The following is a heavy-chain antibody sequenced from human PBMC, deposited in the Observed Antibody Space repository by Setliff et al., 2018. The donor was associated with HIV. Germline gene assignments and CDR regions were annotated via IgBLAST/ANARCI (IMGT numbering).Heavy chain of an antibody. D-gene: IGHD3-22*01. CDR3: AGVLSSGYYDGP. Sequence: SETLSLTCAVYGGSFSGYYWSWIRQPPGKGLEWIGEINHSGSTNYNPSLKSRVTISVDKSKNQFSLKLSSVTAADTAVYYCAGVLSSGYYDGPWGQGTLVTVSS. CDR2: INHSGST. CDR1: GGSFSGYY. V-gene: IGHV4-34*01. J-gene: IGHJ5*02.